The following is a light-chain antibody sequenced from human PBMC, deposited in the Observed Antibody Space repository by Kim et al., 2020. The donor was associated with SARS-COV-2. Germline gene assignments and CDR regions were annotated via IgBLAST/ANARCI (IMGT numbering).Light chain of an antibody. V-gene: IGKV3-15*01. CDR2: GAS. Sequence: SVSPGERATLSCRASQSVSSNLAWYQQKPGQAPRLLIYGASTRATGIPATFSGSGSGTEFTLTISSLQSADFAVYYCQQYNNWQYTFGQGTKLEIK. CDR3: QQYNNWQYT. J-gene: IGKJ2*01. CDR1: QSVSSN.